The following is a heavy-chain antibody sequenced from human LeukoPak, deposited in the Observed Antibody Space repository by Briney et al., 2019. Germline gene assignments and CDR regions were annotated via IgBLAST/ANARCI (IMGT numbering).Heavy chain of an antibody. CDR3: ARGRRRRWKFDY. D-gene: IGHD1-1*01. CDR1: GCTFINYA. J-gene: IGHJ4*02. CDR2: IFPILGIA. V-gene: IGHV1-69*04. Sequence: VASVTVSLKASGCTFINYAIGWVRQPPAQGVEWMGRIFPILGIANYAQKFQGRVTITRNTSISTAYMELSSLRSEDTAGYYCARGRRRRWKFDYWGEGTLVTVSP.